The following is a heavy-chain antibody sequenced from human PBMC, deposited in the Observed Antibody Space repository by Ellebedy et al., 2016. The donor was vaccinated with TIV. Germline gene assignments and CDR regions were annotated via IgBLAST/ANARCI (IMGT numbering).Heavy chain of an antibody. V-gene: IGHV3-33*01. J-gene: IGHJ4*02. D-gene: IGHD5-24*01. Sequence: GESLKISXAASGFTFSSYGMHWVRQAPGKGLEWVAVIWYDGSNKYYADSVKGRFTISRDNSKNTLYLQMNSLRAEDTAVYYCARARRDGYNSWGFGGDYWGQGTLVTVSS. CDR3: ARARRDGYNSWGFGGDY. CDR1: GFTFSSYG. CDR2: IWYDGSNK.